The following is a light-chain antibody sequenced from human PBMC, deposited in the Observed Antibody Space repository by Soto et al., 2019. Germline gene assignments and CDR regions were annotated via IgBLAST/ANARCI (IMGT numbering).Light chain of an antibody. V-gene: IGKV1-5*01. CDR3: QQYNSYWT. Sequence: DIQMNQSPSTLSATVGDRVTITCRASQSISSWLAWYQQKPGKAPKLLIYDASSLESGVPSRFSGRGSGTEFTLTISSLQPDDFATYYCQQYNSYWTFGQGTKVDI. CDR1: QSISSW. CDR2: DAS. J-gene: IGKJ1*01.